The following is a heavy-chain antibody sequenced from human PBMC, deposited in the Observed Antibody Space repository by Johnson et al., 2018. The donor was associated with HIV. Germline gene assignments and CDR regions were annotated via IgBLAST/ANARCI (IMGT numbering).Heavy chain of an antibody. CDR1: GFTFSSYP. J-gene: IGHJ3*02. D-gene: IGHD3-16*01. V-gene: IGHV3-30*14. CDR2: ISYDGSNK. CDR3: ARVTPQRGGNDAFDI. Sequence: QVQLVESGGGLVKPVGSLRLSCAASGFTFSSYPMHWVRQAPGKGLEWVAVISYDGSNKYYADSVKGRFTISRDNSKNTLYLQMNSLRAEDTAVYYCARVTPQRGGNDAFDIWGQGTMVTVSS.